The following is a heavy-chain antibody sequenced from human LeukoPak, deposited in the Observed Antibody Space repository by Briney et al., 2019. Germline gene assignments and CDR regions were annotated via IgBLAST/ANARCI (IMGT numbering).Heavy chain of an antibody. CDR2: IIPIFGTA. V-gene: IGHV1-69*13. D-gene: IGHD3-16*01. Sequence: SVKVSCKASGNSINNYAVSWVRQAPGQGFEWMGGIIPIFGTADYAQKFQGRVTITADQSTSTTYMALSSLKSEDTATYYCTTRACHAGGCSSSFYYYYGLHFWGQGTTVSVSS. J-gene: IGHJ6*02. CDR3: TTRACHAGGCSSSFYYYYGLHF. CDR1: GNSINNYA.